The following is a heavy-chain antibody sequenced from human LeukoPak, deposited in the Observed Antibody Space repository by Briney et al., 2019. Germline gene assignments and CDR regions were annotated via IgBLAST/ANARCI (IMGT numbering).Heavy chain of an antibody. CDR2: ISSSGSTI. V-gene: IGHV3-11*01. D-gene: IGHD3-22*01. CDR1: GFTFSDYY. Sequence: GGSLRLSCAASGFTFSDYYMSWIRQAPGKGQEWVSYISSSGSTIYYADSVKGRFTISRDNAKNSLYLQMNSLRAEDTAVYYCARTPDYYDSSGCSDYWGQGTLVTVSS. CDR3: ARTPDYYDSSGCSDY. J-gene: IGHJ4*02.